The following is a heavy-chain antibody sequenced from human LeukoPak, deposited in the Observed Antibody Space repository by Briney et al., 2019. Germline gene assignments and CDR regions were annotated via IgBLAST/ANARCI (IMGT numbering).Heavy chain of an antibody. J-gene: IGHJ4*02. CDR3: ARGGPRYCSSGSCYFGY. V-gene: IGHV4-34*01. CDR2: INHSGST. CDR1: GGSFSGYY. Sequence: SETLSLTCAVYGGSFSGYYRSWIRQPPGKGLEWIGEINHSGSTNYNPSLKSRVTISVDPSKNQFSLKLSSVTAADTAVYYRARGGPRYCSSGSCYFGYWGQGTLVTVSS. D-gene: IGHD2-15*01.